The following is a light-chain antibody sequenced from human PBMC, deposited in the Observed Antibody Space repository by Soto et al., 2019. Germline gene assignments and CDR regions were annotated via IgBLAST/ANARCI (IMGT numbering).Light chain of an antibody. Sequence: EIVLTQSPGTLSLSPGERATLSCRASQSVSSSYLAWYQQKPGQAPRLLIYGASGRATGIPDRFSGSGSGIDFNLTISRLEPEDFAVYYCQQYGSSSYTFGQGTKLEIK. CDR3: QQYGSSSYT. J-gene: IGKJ2*01. V-gene: IGKV3-20*01. CDR1: QSVSSSY. CDR2: GAS.